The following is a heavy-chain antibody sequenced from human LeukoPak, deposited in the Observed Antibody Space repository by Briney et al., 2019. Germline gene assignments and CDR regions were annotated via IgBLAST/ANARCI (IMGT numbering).Heavy chain of an antibody. CDR3: AVGATHYYMDV. CDR2: IYYSGST. Sequence: SETLSLTCTVSGGSLRRYYWSWVRQPPGKGLEWIAYIYYSGSTNYNPSLKSRVTISLDTSKNQFSLKLSPVTAADTAVYYCAVGATHYYMDVWGKGTTVTVSS. CDR1: GGSLRRYY. D-gene: IGHD3-16*01. J-gene: IGHJ6*03. V-gene: IGHV4-59*08.